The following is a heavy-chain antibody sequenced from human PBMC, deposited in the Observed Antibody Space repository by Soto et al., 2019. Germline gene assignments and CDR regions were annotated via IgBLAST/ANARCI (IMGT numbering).Heavy chain of an antibody. CDR3: TKGSGWLTDH. J-gene: IGHJ4*02. D-gene: IGHD6-19*01. Sequence: QLQESGPGLVKPSETLSLTCTASGGSISNYYWHWIRQPPGQGLEWIANIHNSDNANYNPSLIGRVTISLDTSNNQCALKINSVTAADTAVYYCTKGSGWLTDHWGRGTRVTVSS. CDR1: GGSISNYY. CDR2: IHNSDNA. V-gene: IGHV4-59*08.